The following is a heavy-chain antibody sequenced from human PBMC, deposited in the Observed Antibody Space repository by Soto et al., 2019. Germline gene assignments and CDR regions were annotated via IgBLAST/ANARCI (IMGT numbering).Heavy chain of an antibody. CDR1: GFTFTNYA. J-gene: IGHJ4*02. CDR2: ISFSGATT. CDR3: AKEDGVVVVAARPFDS. D-gene: IGHD2-15*01. Sequence: PGGSLRLSCAASGFTFTNYAMSWVRQAPGKGLEWVSAISFSGATTYYAASVKGRFTVSRDNSKNTLYLQMNSLRVEDTAEYYCAKEDGVVVVAARPFDSWGQGTLVTVSS. V-gene: IGHV3-23*01.